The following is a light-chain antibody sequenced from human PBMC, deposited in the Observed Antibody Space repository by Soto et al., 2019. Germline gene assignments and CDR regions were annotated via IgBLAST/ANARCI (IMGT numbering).Light chain of an antibody. Sequence: DIQMTQSPATLSASVGDRVTITCRASQSISSWLAWYQQKPGKVPKLLIDDASSWESGVPSRFSGSGSGTEVTLTISSLPPDDFSTYYCQQYNTYPRTFGRGTKVEIK. CDR1: QSISSW. CDR2: DAS. CDR3: QQYNTYPRT. J-gene: IGKJ1*01. V-gene: IGKV1-5*01.